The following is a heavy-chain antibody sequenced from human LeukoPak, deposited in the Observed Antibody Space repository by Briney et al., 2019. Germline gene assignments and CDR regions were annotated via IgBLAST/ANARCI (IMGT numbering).Heavy chain of an antibody. CDR3: ARGCSSTSCYTDAFDI. Sequence: GASVKVSCKASGYTFTRYYMHWVRQAPGQGLEWMGIINPSGGSTSYAQKFQGRVTMTRDTSTSTVYMELSSLRSEDTAVYYCARGCSSTSCYTDAFDIWGQGTMVTVSS. V-gene: IGHV1-46*01. CDR2: INPSGGST. J-gene: IGHJ3*02. D-gene: IGHD2-2*02. CDR1: GYTFTRYY.